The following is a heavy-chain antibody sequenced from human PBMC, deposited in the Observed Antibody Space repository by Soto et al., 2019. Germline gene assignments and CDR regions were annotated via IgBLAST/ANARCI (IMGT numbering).Heavy chain of an antibody. J-gene: IGHJ4*02. CDR1: GFTFSSNS. CDR3: AKWDGYGDY. Sequence: EVQLLESGGGLVQPGGSLRLSCAASGFTFSSNSITWVRQAPGKGLEWVSGISGGGDSTFYADSVKGRFTISRDNSKNTLFLQMNSLRADDTAVYYCAKWDGYGDYWGQGTLVTGSS. V-gene: IGHV3-23*01. D-gene: IGHD5-18*01. CDR2: ISGGGDST.